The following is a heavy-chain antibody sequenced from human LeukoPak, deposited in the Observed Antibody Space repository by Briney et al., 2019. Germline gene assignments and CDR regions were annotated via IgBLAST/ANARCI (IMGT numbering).Heavy chain of an antibody. Sequence: PSETLSLTXTVSGGSISSGSYYWSWIRQPAGKGLEWFGRIYTSGSTNYNPSLKSRVTISVDTSKNQFSLKLSSVTAADTAVYYCARIRITISAFDIWGQGTMVTVSS. J-gene: IGHJ3*02. CDR3: ARIRITISAFDI. CDR2: IYTSGST. D-gene: IGHD3-3*01. CDR1: GGSISSGSYY. V-gene: IGHV4-61*02.